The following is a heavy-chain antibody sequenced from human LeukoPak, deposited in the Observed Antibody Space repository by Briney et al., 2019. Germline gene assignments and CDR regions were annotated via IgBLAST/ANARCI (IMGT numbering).Heavy chain of an antibody. J-gene: IGHJ3*02. CDR1: GGSITTGNYY. V-gene: IGHV4-31*03. D-gene: IGHD6-13*01. Sequence: PSQTLSLTCTVSGGSITTGNYYWNWIRQHPGKGLEWIGYIYYSGSTYYNPSLKSRLTISVDTSQSQFSLRLSSVTAADTAVYYCARTSYSSMGAIDIWGQGTMVTVSS. CDR3: ARTSYSSMGAIDI. CDR2: IYYSGST.